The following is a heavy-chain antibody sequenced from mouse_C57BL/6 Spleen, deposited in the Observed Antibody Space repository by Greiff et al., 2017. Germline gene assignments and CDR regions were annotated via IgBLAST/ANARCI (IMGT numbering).Heavy chain of an antibody. Sequence: QVQLQQPGAELVRPGSSVKLSCKASGYTFTSYWMHWVKQRPIQGLEWIGNIDPSVSETHYNQKFKDKATLTVDKSSSTAYMQLSSLTSEDSAVYYCARDDGSSLQFAYWGQGTLVTVSA. V-gene: IGHV1-52*01. CDR3: ARDDGSSLQFAY. CDR2: IDPSVSET. J-gene: IGHJ3*01. CDR1: GYTFTSYW. D-gene: IGHD1-1*01.